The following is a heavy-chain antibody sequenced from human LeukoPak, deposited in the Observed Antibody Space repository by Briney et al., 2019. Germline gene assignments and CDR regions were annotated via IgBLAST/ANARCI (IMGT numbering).Heavy chain of an antibody. CDR3: AKGGKWDVTPFDY. D-gene: IGHD1-26*01. Sequence: SGGSLRLSCAVSGFSVSNNYMNWVRQAPGKGLEWVSLIYSRGGTSYADSVKGRFTISRDSSKNTLFLQMNSLRVEDTAVYYCAKGGKWDVTPFDYWGQGTLVTVSS. CDR1: GFSVSNNY. V-gene: IGHV3-53*01. J-gene: IGHJ4*02. CDR2: IYSRGGT.